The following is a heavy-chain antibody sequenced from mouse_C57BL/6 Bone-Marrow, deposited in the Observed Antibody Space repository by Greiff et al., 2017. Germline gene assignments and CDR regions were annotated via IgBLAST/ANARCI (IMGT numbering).Heavy chain of an antibody. CDR3: NTFYDYAFGY. D-gene: IGHD2-4*01. CDR1: GFNIKDDY. CDR2: IDPENGDT. J-gene: IGHJ2*01. V-gene: IGHV14-4*01. Sequence: VQLQQSGAELVRPGASVKLSCTASGFNIKDDYMHWVKQRPEQGLEWIGWIDPENGDTEYASKFQGKATITADTSSNTAYLQLSSLTSEDTAVYYCNTFYDYAFGYWGQGTTLTVSS.